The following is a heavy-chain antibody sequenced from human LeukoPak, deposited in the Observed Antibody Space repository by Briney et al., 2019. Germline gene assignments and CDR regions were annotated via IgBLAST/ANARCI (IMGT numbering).Heavy chain of an antibody. CDR1: GYSFTGNY. Sequence: ASVKVPCKASGYSFTGNYIHWVRSAPGQGFEWMGWINPNTGGTNYAQKFKGRVLMTRDTSISTAYLELSSLKSDDTAVYYCARVGYCSRGVCYNYDYWGQGTQVTVSS. V-gene: IGHV1-2*02. CDR3: ARVGYCSRGVCYNYDY. CDR2: INPNTGGT. J-gene: IGHJ4*02. D-gene: IGHD2-8*01.